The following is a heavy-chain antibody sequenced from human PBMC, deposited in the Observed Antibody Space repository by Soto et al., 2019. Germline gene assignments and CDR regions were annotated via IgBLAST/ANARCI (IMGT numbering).Heavy chain of an antibody. D-gene: IGHD3-9*01. J-gene: IGHJ3*02. Sequence: SETLSLTCAVYGGSFSGNYWSWIRQPPGKGLEWIGKINHSGSTNYNMSLKSRVTISVDTSKNQFSLKLSSVTAAVTAVYYCARVTGYYDILTGYYKGAFDIWGQGTMVTVSS. CDR2: INHSGST. V-gene: IGHV4-34*01. CDR3: ARVTGYYDILTGYYKGAFDI. CDR1: GGSFSGNY.